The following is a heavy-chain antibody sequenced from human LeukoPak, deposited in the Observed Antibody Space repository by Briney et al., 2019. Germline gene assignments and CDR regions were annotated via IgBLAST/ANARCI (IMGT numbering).Heavy chain of an antibody. J-gene: IGHJ4*02. CDR2: ISSSGSNI. CDR3: ARGGLYDYVWGSYRRQSFDY. Sequence: PGGSLRLSCAASGFTFSSFEMNWVRQAPGKGLKWVSYISSSGSNIYYAGSVKGRFTISRDNAKNSLYLQMNSLRDEDTAVYYCARGGLYDYVWGSYRRQSFDYWGQGTLVTVSS. D-gene: IGHD3-16*02. V-gene: IGHV3-48*03. CDR1: GFTFSSFE.